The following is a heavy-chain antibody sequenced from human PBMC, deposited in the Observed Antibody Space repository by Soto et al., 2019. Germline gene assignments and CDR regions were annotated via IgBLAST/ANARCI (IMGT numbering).Heavy chain of an antibody. CDR3: ARVNPIFPRGQWELQPNDAFDI. CDR2: ISSSGSTI. J-gene: IGHJ3*02. V-gene: IGHV3-48*03. Sequence: GGSLGLSCAASGFTFSSYEMNWVRQAPGKGLEWVSYISSSGSTIYYADSVKGRFTISRDNAKNSLYLQMNSLRAEDTAVYYCARVNPIFPRGQWELQPNDAFDIWGQGTMVTVSS. CDR1: GFTFSSYE. D-gene: IGHD1-26*01.